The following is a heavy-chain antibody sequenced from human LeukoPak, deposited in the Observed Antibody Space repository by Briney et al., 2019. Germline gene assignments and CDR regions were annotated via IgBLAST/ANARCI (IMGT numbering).Heavy chain of an antibody. V-gene: IGHV1-2*06. J-gene: IGHJ4*02. CDR1: GYTFTGYY. D-gene: IGHD3-16*02. CDR3: AREVKLRLGELSFFDY. CDR2: INPNSGGT. Sequence: ASVTVSCTASGYTFTGYYMHWVRQAPGQGLGWMGRINPNSGGTNYAQKFQGRVTMTRDTSISTAYMEPSRLRSDDTAVYYCAREVKLRLGELSFFDYWGQGTLVTVSS.